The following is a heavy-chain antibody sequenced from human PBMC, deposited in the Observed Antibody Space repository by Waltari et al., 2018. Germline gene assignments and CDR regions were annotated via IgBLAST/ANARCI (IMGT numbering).Heavy chain of an antibody. CDR3: VRDPGCDNGVCRDY. CDR2: ISADGRSA. CDR1: GFTFSNNA. J-gene: IGHJ4*02. Sequence: QVQLVESGGGVVQPGRSLRLTCAASGFTFSNNAMHWVRHVPGKGLEWVAVISADGRSAYYAEPLKGRLTISRDNSENTVYVQMNRLRIDDTAVYYCVRDPGCDNGVCRDYWGQGALVTVSS. D-gene: IGHD2-8*01. V-gene: IGHV3-30*01.